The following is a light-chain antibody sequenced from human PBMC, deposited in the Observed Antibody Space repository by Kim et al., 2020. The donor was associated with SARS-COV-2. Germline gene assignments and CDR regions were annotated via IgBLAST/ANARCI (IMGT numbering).Light chain of an antibody. CDR2: GTS. V-gene: IGKV1-16*02. CDR1: QDINHY. CDR3: QQYKSYPRT. J-gene: IGKJ4*01. Sequence: ASVGDTVTITCRASQDINHYLAWFQQKPGKAPKSLIYGTSNLRGGVPSKFSGSGSATDFTLTISSLQPEDFATYYCQQYKSYPRTFGGGTKLEI.